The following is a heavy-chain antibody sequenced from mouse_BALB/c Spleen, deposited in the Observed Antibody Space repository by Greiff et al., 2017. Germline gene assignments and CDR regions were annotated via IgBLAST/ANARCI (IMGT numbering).Heavy chain of an antibody. CDR3: TRAELDYYAMDY. Sequence: EVQLVESGTVLARPGASVKMSCKASGYTFTSYWMHWVKQRPGQGLEWIGAIYPGNSDTSYNQKFKGKAKLTAVTSTSTAYMELSSLTNEDSAVYYCTRAELDYYAMDYWGQGTSVTVSS. CDR2: IYPGNSDT. CDR1: GYTFTSYW. V-gene: IGHV1-5*01. J-gene: IGHJ4*01.